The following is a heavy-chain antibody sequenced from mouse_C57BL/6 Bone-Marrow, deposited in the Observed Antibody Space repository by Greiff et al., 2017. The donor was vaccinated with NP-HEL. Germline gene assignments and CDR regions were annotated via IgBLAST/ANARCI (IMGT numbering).Heavy chain of an antibody. D-gene: IGHD1-1*02. CDR2: INPGSGGT. CDR3: AREGNYGPGSWFAY. V-gene: IGHV1-54*01. Sequence: QVQLQQSGAELVRPGTSVKVSCKASGYAFTNYLIEWVKQRPGQGLEWIGVINPGSGGTNYNEKFKGKAILTADNSSSTAYMQLSSLTSEDSAVYFCAREGNYGPGSWFAYWGQGTLVTVSA. J-gene: IGHJ3*01. CDR1: GYAFTNYL.